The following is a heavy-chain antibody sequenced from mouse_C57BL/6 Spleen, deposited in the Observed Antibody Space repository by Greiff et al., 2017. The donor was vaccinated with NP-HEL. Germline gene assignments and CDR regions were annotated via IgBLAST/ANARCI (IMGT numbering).Heavy chain of an antibody. CDR1: GFNIKDYY. Sequence: EVKLQESGAELVKPGASVKLSCTASGFNIKDYYMHWVKQRTEQGLEWIGRIDPEDGETKYAPKFQGKATITADTSSNTAYLQLSSLTSEDTAVYYCARPRYDYDSEYYFDYWGQGTTLTVSS. V-gene: IGHV14-2*01. D-gene: IGHD2-4*01. CDR2: IDPEDGET. J-gene: IGHJ2*01. CDR3: ARPRYDYDSEYYFDY.